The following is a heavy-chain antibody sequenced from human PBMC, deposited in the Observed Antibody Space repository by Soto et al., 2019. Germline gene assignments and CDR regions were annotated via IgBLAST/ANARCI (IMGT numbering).Heavy chain of an antibody. CDR1: GYSFKDHY. CDR2: INPSGEHT. D-gene: IGHD2-15*01. J-gene: IGHJ4*02. V-gene: IGHV1-46*02. Sequence: ASVKVSCKASGYSFKDHYMHCVLESPGRGLEWVGIINPSGEHTNYAQQFRGRVAMTRDTSTSTAYMELRSLRSEDTAVYFCARISCRGGSCYFDFDHWGQGTPVTVSS. CDR3: ARISCRGGSCYFDFDH.